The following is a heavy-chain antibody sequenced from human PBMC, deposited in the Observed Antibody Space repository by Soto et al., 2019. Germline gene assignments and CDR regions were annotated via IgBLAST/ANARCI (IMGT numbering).Heavy chain of an antibody. D-gene: IGHD3-22*01. Sequence: KTSETLSLTCTVSGGSISSYYWSWIRQPPGKGLEWIGYIYYSGSTNYNPSLKSRVTISVDTSKNQFSLKLSSVTAADTAVYYCARDRTRGYYDSSGYYYDNYYYYGMDVWGQGTTVTVSS. J-gene: IGHJ6*02. V-gene: IGHV4-59*01. CDR1: GGSISSYY. CDR2: IYYSGST. CDR3: ARDRTRGYYDSSGYYYDNYYYYGMDV.